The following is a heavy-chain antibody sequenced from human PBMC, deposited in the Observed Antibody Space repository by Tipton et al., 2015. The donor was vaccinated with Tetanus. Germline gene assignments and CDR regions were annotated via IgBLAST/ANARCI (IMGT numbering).Heavy chain of an antibody. Sequence: SLRLSCEASGFTFSSFGMHWVRQAPGKGLEWVAVIPYDGSSKYYSDSVKGRFTVSRDNSKNTVFLQLDTVRPEDTGVYYCGILVRGVVLTRVVEHWGQGALVIVSS. CDR1: GFTFSSFG. J-gene: IGHJ1*01. V-gene: IGHV3-30*03. D-gene: IGHD3-10*01. CDR2: IPYDGSSK. CDR3: GILVRGVVLTRVVEH.